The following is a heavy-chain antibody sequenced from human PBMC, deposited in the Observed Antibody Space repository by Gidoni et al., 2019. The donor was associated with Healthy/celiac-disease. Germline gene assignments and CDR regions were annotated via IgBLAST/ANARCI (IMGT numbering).Heavy chain of an antibody. J-gene: IGHJ4*02. CDR3: ASLLGSSWRTYFDY. V-gene: IGHV3-48*03. D-gene: IGHD6-13*01. CDR1: GFTFSSYE. CDR2: ISSSGSTI. Sequence: GFTFSSYEMNWVRQAPGKGLEWVSYISSSGSTIYYADSVKGRFTISRDNAKNSLYLQMNSLRAEDTAVYYCASLLGSSWRTYFDYWGQGTLVTVSS.